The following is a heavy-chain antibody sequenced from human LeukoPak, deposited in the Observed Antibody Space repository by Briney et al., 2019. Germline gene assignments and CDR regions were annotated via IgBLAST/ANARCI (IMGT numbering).Heavy chain of an antibody. D-gene: IGHD6-6*01. J-gene: IGHJ6*02. CDR3: ALAARYYYYTMDV. CDR1: GYTFTSYY. Sequence: ASVMVSCKASGYTFTSYYMQWLRQAPGQGLELMGIINPSGGSTSHTQKFQGRVTLTRDTSTSTVYMELSSLRSEDTAVYYCALAARYYYYTMDVWGQGTTVTVSS. CDR2: INPSGGST. V-gene: IGHV1-46*01.